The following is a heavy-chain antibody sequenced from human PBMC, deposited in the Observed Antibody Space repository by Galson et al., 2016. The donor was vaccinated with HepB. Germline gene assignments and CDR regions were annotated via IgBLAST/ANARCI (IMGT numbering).Heavy chain of an antibody. Sequence: TLSLTCTVSGGSIRSDGYFWSWIRQHPGKGLEWIGYIYYSGTTYYNPSLKSRAAISVDISKNQFSLKLSSVTAADTAVYFCARQPDTTTIAVWGQGTLVTVSS. D-gene: IGHD5-18*01. J-gene: IGHJ4*02. CDR2: IYYSGTT. CDR3: ARQPDTTTIAV. V-gene: IGHV4-31*03. CDR1: GGSIRSDGYF.